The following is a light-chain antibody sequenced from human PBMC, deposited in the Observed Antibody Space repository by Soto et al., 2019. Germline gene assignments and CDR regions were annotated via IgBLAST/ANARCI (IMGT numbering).Light chain of an antibody. CDR2: AAS. Sequence: DIQMTQSPSSLSASVGDRVTITCRASQYIGIYLNWYQKKPGKAPKVLIHAASRVQSGVPSTFSASGSGTDFALTISSLQPEDFATYYCHQTYANPWTFGQGTKVDI. J-gene: IGKJ1*01. CDR1: QYIGIY. V-gene: IGKV1-39*01. CDR3: HQTYANPWT.